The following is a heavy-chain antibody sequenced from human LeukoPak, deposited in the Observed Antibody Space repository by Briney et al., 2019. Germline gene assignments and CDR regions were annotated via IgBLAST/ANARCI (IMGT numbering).Heavy chain of an antibody. V-gene: IGHV4-34*01. J-gene: IGHJ5*02. D-gene: IGHD5-12*01. CDR1: GGSFSGYY. CDR2: INHSGST. Sequence: SETLSLTCAVYGGSFSGYYWSWIRQPPGKGLEWIGEINHSGSTNYNPSLKSRVTISVDTSKNQFSLKLSSVTAADTAVSYCARSVSAYAGRGWFDPWGQGTLVTVSS. CDR3: ARSVSAYAGRGWFDP.